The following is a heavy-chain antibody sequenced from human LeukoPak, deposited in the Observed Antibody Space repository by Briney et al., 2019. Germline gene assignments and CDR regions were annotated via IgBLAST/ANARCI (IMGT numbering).Heavy chain of an antibody. Sequence: GGSLRLSCAASGFTLSSYEMNWVRQAPGKGLEWVSYISFSGSNIYYADSVKGRFTMSRGNAKNSLFLQMNSLRAEDTAVYYCAREPPAYCGGDCYSTLGGPWGQGTLVTVSS. CDR2: ISFSGSNI. CDR1: GFTLSSYE. V-gene: IGHV3-48*03. J-gene: IGHJ5*02. CDR3: AREPPAYCGGDCYSTLGGP. D-gene: IGHD2-21*02.